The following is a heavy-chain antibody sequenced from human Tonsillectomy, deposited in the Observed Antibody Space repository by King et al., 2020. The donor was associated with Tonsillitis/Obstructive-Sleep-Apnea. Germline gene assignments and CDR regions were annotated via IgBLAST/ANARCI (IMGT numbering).Heavy chain of an antibody. Sequence: QLQESGPGLVKPSETLSLTCTVSGGSIINYYWSWVRQSPGTGLEWIGYIYYSGSTNYNPSLKSRGTISVDTSKNQFSLRLTSVTAADTAVYYCARRKRDSYYYIDVWGKGTTVTVSS. CDR3: ARRKRDSYYYIDV. D-gene: IGHD1-14*01. CDR1: GGSIINYY. J-gene: IGHJ6*03. CDR2: IYYSGST. V-gene: IGHV4-59*01.